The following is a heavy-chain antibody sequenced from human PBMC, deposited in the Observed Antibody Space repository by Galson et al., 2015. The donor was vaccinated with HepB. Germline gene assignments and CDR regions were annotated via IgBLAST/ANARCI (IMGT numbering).Heavy chain of an antibody. CDR3: ARDRWGDYYDSSGPSLYY. J-gene: IGHJ4*02. V-gene: IGHV3-48*01. D-gene: IGHD3-22*01. CDR1: GFTFSSYS. Sequence: SLRLSCAASGFTFSSYSMNWVRQAPGKGLEWVSYISSSSSTIYYADSVKGRFTISRDNAKNSLYLQMNSLRAEDTAVYYCARDRWGDYYDSSGPSLYYWGQGTLVTVPS. CDR2: ISSSSSTI.